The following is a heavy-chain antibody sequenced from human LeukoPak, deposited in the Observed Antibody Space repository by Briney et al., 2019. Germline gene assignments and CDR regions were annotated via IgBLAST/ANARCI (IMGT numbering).Heavy chain of an antibody. D-gene: IGHD5-12*01. CDR2: IDPSDSYT. CDR1: GYRFTSYW. Sequence: HGESLQISCKGSGYRFTSYWISWVRQMPGKGLEWLGRIDPSDSYTNYSPSFQGHVTISADKSISTAYLQWSSLKASDTAMYYCARQYSGYDSWFDPWGQGTLVTVSS. J-gene: IGHJ5*02. V-gene: IGHV5-10-1*01. CDR3: ARQYSGYDSWFDP.